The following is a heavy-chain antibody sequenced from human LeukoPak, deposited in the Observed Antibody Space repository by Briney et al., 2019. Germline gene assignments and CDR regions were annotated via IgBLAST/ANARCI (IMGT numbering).Heavy chain of an antibody. D-gene: IGHD2-2*01. CDR2: ISAYNGNT. CDR1: GYTFTSYG. Sequence: ASVKVSCKASGYTFTSYGISWVRQAPGQGLEWMGWISAYNGNTNYAQKLQGRVTMTTDTSTSTAYMELRSLRSDDTAVYYCARDYRPICSSTSCQRYWFDPWGQGTLVTVSS. J-gene: IGHJ5*02. CDR3: ARDYRPICSSTSCQRYWFDP. V-gene: IGHV1-18*01.